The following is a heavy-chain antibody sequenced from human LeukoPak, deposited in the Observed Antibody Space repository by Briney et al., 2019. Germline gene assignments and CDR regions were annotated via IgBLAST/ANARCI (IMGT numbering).Heavy chain of an antibody. Sequence: ASVKVSCKASGYTFTSYYMHWVRQAPGQGLEWMGIINPSGGSTGYAQKFQGRVTMTRDMSTSTVYMELSSLRSEDTAVYYCARVLYGSGVSGAFDIWGQGTMVTVSS. CDR3: ARVLYGSGVSGAFDI. CDR2: INPSGGST. D-gene: IGHD3-10*01. V-gene: IGHV1-46*01. CDR1: GYTFTSYY. J-gene: IGHJ3*02.